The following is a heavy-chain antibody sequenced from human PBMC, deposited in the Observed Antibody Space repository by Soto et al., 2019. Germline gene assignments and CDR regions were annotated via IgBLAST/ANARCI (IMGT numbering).Heavy chain of an antibody. D-gene: IGHD2-15*01. Sequence: QITLKESGPPLVKPTQTLTLTCTFSGFSLSTSGVGVGWIRQPPGKALEWLALIYWDDDKRYSPSLKSRLTITKATSTNQVVLTMTNMDPVDTATYYCAHRRSYCSGGSCYSGFDYWGQGTLVTVSS. CDR2: IYWDDDK. J-gene: IGHJ4*02. CDR1: GFSLSTSGVG. V-gene: IGHV2-5*02. CDR3: AHRRSYCSGGSCYSGFDY.